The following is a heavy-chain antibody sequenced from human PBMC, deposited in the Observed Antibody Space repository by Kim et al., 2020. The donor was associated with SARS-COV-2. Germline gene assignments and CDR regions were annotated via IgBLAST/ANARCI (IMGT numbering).Heavy chain of an antibody. Sequence: ASVKVSCKASGYTFTSYYMHWVRQAPGQGLEWMGIINPSGGSTSYAQKFQGRVTMTRDTSTSTVYMELSSLRSEDTAVYYCAREGGTTVVAPYYYGMDVWGQGTTVTVSS. CDR1: GYTFTSYY. V-gene: IGHV1-46*01. CDR3: AREGGTTVVAPYYYGMDV. CDR2: INPSGGST. D-gene: IGHD2-15*01. J-gene: IGHJ6*02.